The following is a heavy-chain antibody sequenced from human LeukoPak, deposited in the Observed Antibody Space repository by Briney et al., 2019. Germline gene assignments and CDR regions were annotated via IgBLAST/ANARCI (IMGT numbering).Heavy chain of an antibody. CDR3: ARGRGYYDSSGYYHYYFDY. CDR1: GGSFSGYY. Sequence: SETLSLTCAVYGGSFSGYYWSWIRQPPGKGLEWIGEINHSGSTNYNPSLKSRVTIPVDTSKNQLSLKLSSVTAADTAVYYCARGRGYYDSSGYYHYYFDYWGQGTLVTVSS. J-gene: IGHJ4*02. V-gene: IGHV4-34*01. D-gene: IGHD3-22*01. CDR2: INHSGST.